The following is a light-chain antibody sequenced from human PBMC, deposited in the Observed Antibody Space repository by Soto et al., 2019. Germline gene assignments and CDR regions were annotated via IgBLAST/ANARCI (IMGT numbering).Light chain of an antibody. Sequence: EIVLTQSPGTLSLSPGERATLSCRASRSVTGDYVAWYQQTPGQAPRLLIYAAATRATGIPERFSGSGSGTDFTLTTSRLEPEDFAVYCCQQYCSSPPTFGQGTRLEIK. CDR2: AAA. CDR1: RSVTGDY. J-gene: IGKJ5*01. V-gene: IGKV3-20*01. CDR3: QQYCSSPPT.